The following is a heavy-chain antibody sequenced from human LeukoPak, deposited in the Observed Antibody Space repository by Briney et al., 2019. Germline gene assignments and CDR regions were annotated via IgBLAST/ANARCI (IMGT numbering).Heavy chain of an antibody. CDR1: GGSFSSSTYY. J-gene: IGHJ4*02. Sequence: SETLSLTCTVSGGSFSSSTYYWGWIRQPPGMGLEWIGNMYYTGSTYYNPSLKSRVTISVDASKSQFSLELSSVTAADTAIYYCARVSDSRAVGPFDYWGQGTLVTVSS. CDR3: ARVSDSRAVGPFDY. V-gene: IGHV4-39*07. CDR2: MYYTGST. D-gene: IGHD3-10*01.